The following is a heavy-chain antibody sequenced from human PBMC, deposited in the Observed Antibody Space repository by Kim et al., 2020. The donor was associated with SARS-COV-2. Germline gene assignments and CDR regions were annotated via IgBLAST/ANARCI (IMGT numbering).Heavy chain of an antibody. CDR1: GYTFTSYY. J-gene: IGHJ6*02. D-gene: IGHD3-22*01. V-gene: IGHV1-46*01. CDR2: INPSGGST. Sequence: ASVKVSCKASGYTFTSYYMHWVRQAPGQGLEWMGIINPSGGSTSYAQKFQGRVTMTRDTSTSTVYMELSSLRSEDTAVYYCARAGDYYDSSGYYYDGMDVWGQGTTVTVSS. CDR3: ARAGDYYDSSGYYYDGMDV.